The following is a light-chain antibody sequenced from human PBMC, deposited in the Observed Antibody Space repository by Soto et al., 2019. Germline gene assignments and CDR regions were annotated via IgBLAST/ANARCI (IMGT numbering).Light chain of an antibody. CDR2: GNT. V-gene: IGLV1-40*01. CDR3: QSYDSSLSVSVV. CDR1: SSNIGAGYD. J-gene: IGLJ2*01. Sequence: QSVLTQPPSVSGAPGQRVTISCTGSSSNIGAGYDVQWYQQLPGAAPRLLIFGNTNRPSGVPDRFSGSRSGTSASLAISGLQAEDEADYYCQSYDSSLSVSVVVGGGTKVTVL.